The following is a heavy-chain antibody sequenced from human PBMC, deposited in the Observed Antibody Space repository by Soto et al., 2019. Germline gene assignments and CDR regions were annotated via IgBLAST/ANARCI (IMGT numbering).Heavy chain of an antibody. CDR2: IIPIFGTT. CDR1: GGTFSSYT. J-gene: IGHJ5*02. Sequence: SVKVSCKASGGTFSSYTINWVRQAPGQGLEWMGGIIPIFGTTDYAKKFQGRVTITADESTSTAYMELSSLRSEDTAVYYCARYASSGNNSVWYTFDPWGQGTLVTVSS. D-gene: IGHD6-19*01. CDR3: ARYASSGNNSVWYTFDP. V-gene: IGHV1-69*13.